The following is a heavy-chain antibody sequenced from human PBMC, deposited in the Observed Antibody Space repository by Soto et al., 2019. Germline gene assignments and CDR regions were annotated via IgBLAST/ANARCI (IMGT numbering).Heavy chain of an antibody. D-gene: IGHD2-2*02. Sequence: GGSLRLSCAASGFTVSSNYMSWVRQAPGKGLEWVSVIYSGGSTYYADSVKGRFTISRDNSKNTLYLQMNSLRAEDTAVYYCARSTLGYCSSTSCYTASTTGTYFDYWGQGTLVTVSS. CDR2: IYSGGST. V-gene: IGHV3-53*01. CDR1: GFTVSSNY. J-gene: IGHJ4*02. CDR3: ARSTLGYCSSTSCYTASTTGTYFDY.